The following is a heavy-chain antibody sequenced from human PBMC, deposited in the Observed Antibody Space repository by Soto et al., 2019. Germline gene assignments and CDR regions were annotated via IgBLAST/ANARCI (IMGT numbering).Heavy chain of an antibody. CDR1: GFTFSSYW. CDR2: IKQDGSEK. Sequence: GGSLRLSCAASGFTFSSYWMSWVRQAPGKGLEWVANIKQDGSEKYYVDSVKGRFTISRDNAKNSLYLQMNSLRAEDTAVYYCARYRYPSVVITPIDIRGKGSMVTVSS. D-gene: IGHD3-22*01. CDR3: ARYRYPSVVITPIDI. J-gene: IGHJ3*02. V-gene: IGHV3-7*05.